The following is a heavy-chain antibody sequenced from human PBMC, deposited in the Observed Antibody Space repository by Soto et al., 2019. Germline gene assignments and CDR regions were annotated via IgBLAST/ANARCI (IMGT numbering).Heavy chain of an antibody. CDR1: GHTFTGYY. D-gene: IGHD3-10*01. V-gene: IGHV1-18*04. J-gene: IGHJ4*02. Sequence: ASVKVSCKASGHTFTGYYMHWVRQAPGQGLEWMGWISAYNGNTNYAQKLQGRVTMTTDTSTSTAYMELRSLRSDDTAVYYCARGSITMVRGVIGTLGYWGQGTLVTVSS. CDR2: ISAYNGNT. CDR3: ARGSITMVRGVIGTLGY.